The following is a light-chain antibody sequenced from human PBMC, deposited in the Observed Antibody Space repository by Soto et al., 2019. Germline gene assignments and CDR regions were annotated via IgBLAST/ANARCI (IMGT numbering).Light chain of an antibody. V-gene: IGLV1-40*01. CDR2: GNS. J-gene: IGLJ3*02. CDR1: RSNIGAGYD. Sequence: QSVLTQPPSVSGAPGQRVTISCTGSRSNIGAGYDVQWYQQLPGTAPKLLIYGNSNRPSGVPDRLSGSKSGTSASLAITGLQSEDEADYYCQSYDSSLSNWVFGGGTKLTV. CDR3: QSYDSSLSNWV.